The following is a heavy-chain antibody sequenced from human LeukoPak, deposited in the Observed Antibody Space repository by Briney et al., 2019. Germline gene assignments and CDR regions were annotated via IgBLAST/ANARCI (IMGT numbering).Heavy chain of an antibody. D-gene: IGHD3-22*01. J-gene: IGHJ4*02. V-gene: IGHV1-2*02. Sequence: ASVKVSCKASGYTFTGYYMHWVRQAPGQGLEWMGWIHPNSGGTKYAQRFQGRVTVTRDTSISTVYTELSRLRSDDTAVYYCARWGKYYYDSSGYYYWGQGTLVSVSS. CDR3: ARWGKYYYDSSGYYY. CDR1: GYTFTGYY. CDR2: IHPNSGGT.